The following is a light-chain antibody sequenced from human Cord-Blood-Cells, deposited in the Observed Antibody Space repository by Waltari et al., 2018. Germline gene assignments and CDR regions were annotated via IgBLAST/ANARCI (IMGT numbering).Light chain of an antibody. CDR2: GNS. Sequence: QSVLTQPPSVSGAPGPRVTISCTRSSSTIGAGYDVPWYQQLPGTAPKLLIYGNSNRPSGVPDRFSGSKSGTSASLAITGLQAEDEADYYCQSYDSSLSGSVFGGGTKLTVL. J-gene: IGLJ3*02. CDR3: QSYDSSLSGSV. V-gene: IGLV1-40*01. CDR1: SSTIGAGYD.